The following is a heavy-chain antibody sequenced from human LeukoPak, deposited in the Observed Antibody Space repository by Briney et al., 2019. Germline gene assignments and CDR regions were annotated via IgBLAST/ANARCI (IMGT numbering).Heavy chain of an antibody. CDR2: ISGGGSTT. CDR1: GFTFSNYA. Sequence: GGSLRLSCAASGFTFSNYAMSWVRQAPGQGLEWVSTISGGGSTTYSADSVKGRFTISRDNSKNTLYLQMNSLRAEDTAVYYCARPSWGSGYYYYGMDVWGQGTTVTVSS. CDR3: ARPSWGSGYYYYGMDV. V-gene: IGHV3-23*01. J-gene: IGHJ6*02. D-gene: IGHD7-27*01.